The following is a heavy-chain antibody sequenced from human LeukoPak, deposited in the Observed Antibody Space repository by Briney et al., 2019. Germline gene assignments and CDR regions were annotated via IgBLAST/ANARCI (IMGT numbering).Heavy chain of an antibody. D-gene: IGHD6-13*01. V-gene: IGHV4-61*01. CDR1: GGSVSSGSYY. Sequence: SETLSLTCTVSGGSVSSGSYYWSWIRQPPGKGLEWIGYIYYSGSTNYNPSLKSRVTTSVDTSKNQFSLKLSSVTAADTAVYYCARDLAAAGNYYFDYWGQGTLVTVSS. CDR3: ARDLAAAGNYYFDY. CDR2: IYYSGST. J-gene: IGHJ4*02.